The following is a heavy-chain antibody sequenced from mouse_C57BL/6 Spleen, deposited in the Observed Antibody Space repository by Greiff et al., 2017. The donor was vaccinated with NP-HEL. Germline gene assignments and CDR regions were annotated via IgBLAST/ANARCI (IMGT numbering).Heavy chain of an antibody. Sequence: VQLKESGPELVKPGASVKMSCKASGYTFTDYNMHWVKQSHGKSLEWIGYINPNNGGTSYNQKFKGKATLTVNKSSSTAYMELRSLTSEDSAVYYCAREGTTVLDYWGQGTTLTVSS. V-gene: IGHV1-22*01. D-gene: IGHD1-1*01. CDR3: AREGTTVLDY. CDR2: INPNNGGT. CDR1: GYTFTDYN. J-gene: IGHJ2*01.